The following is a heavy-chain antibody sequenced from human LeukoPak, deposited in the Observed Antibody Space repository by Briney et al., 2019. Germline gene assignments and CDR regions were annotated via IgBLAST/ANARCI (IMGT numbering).Heavy chain of an antibody. Sequence: GGSLRLSCAASGFTFRNYGMNWVRQAPGKGLEWVSYISSSGSTKYYADSVKGRFTISRDNAKNSLYLQMNSLRAEDTAVYYCPRGSEWDLLGSCDYWGQGTLVTVSS. CDR1: GFTFRNYG. J-gene: IGHJ4*02. CDR2: ISSSGSTK. D-gene: IGHD1-26*01. CDR3: PRGSEWDLLGSCDY. V-gene: IGHV3-48*04.